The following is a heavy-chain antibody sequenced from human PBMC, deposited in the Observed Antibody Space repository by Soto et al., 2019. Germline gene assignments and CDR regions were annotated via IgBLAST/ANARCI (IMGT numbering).Heavy chain of an antibody. V-gene: IGHV1-18*04. CDR3: ARVDDYVWGSFRP. Sequence: QVHLVQSGAEVKKPGASVKVSCKASGYTFTSYGISWVRQAPGLGLEWMGWVNPYNGKTTYAQKVQGRVTMTTDTSTSTAYMELRGLRSDDTAVYYCARVDDYVWGSFRPWGQGTQVTVSS. CDR2: VNPYNGKT. CDR1: GYTFTSYG. D-gene: IGHD3-16*02. J-gene: IGHJ4*02.